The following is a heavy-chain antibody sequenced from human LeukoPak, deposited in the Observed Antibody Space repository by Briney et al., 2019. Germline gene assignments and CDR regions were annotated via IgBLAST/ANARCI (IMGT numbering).Heavy chain of an antibody. CDR2: IISDGSTT. Sequence: GGSLRLSCAASGFIFSDYEMYWVRQAPGKGLVWVSRIISDGSTTNYADSVKDRFTISRDNAKNTVYLQINSLSAEDTAVYYCARGNYGFDYWGPGTLVTVSS. V-gene: IGHV3-74*01. D-gene: IGHD3-10*01. J-gene: IGHJ4*02. CDR3: ARGNYGFDY. CDR1: GFIFSDYE.